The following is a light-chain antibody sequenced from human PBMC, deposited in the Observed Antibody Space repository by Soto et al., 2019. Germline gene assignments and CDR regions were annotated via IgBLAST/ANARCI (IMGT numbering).Light chain of an antibody. V-gene: IGKV3-20*01. CDR3: QQYASSPPLT. Sequence: EIVLTQSPGTLSLSPGESATLSCRASQSVTSTYVAWYQQKPGQAPRLLIYGASSRATGIPDRFSGSRSGTDFTLTITRLEPEDVAVYYCQQYASSPPLTFGGGNKVEVK. CDR2: GAS. CDR1: QSVTSTY. J-gene: IGKJ4*01.